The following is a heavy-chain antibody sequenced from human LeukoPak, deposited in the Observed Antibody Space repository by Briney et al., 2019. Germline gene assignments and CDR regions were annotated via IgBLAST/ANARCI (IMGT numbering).Heavy chain of an antibody. V-gene: IGHV3-21*01. CDR1: GFTFSDHY. D-gene: IGHD4-17*01. CDR3: ARDGSYGDFDY. Sequence: GGSLRLSCATSGFTFSDHYMNWVRQAPGKGLEWVSSISSSSSYIYYADSVKGRFTISRDNAKNSLYLQMNGLRDEDTAVYYCARDGSYGDFDYWGQGTLVTVSS. J-gene: IGHJ4*02. CDR2: ISSSSSYI.